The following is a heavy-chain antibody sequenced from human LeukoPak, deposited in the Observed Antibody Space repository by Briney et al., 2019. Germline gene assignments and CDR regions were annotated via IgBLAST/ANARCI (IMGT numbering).Heavy chain of an antibody. CDR1: GFTFSSYG. D-gene: IGHD4-17*01. J-gene: IGHJ4*02. Sequence: GRSLRLSCAASGFTFSSYGMHWVRQAPGKGLEWVAVISYDGSNKYYADSVKGRFTISRDNSKNTLYLQMNSLRAEDTAVYYCAKRGTVTTFGHCDYWGQGTLVTVSS. CDR3: AKRGTVTTFGHCDY. V-gene: IGHV3-30*18. CDR2: ISYDGSNK.